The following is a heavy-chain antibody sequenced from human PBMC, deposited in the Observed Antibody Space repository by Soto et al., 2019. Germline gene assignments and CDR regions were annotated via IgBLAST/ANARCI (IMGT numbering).Heavy chain of an antibody. Sequence: EVQLVESGGGLVKPGGSLRLSCAASGFTFSRYGMNWLRQAPGKGLEWVASISSSTSYVYYADSVKGRFSTSRDNAKNILSLEMYALRSEDTAIYYCARDPSEGRVGNWFESWVQGTLVTVSS. CDR1: GFTFSRYG. CDR3: ARDPSEGRVGNWFES. CDR2: ISSSTSYV. V-gene: IGHV3-21*06. J-gene: IGHJ5*01.